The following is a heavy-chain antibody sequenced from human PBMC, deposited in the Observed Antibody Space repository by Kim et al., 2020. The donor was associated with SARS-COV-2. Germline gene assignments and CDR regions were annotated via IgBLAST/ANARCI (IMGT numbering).Heavy chain of an antibody. CDR3: ARDRAVAERRGWFDP. CDR1: GGSISSSNW. J-gene: IGHJ5*02. V-gene: IGHV4-4*02. CDR2: IYHSGST. Sequence: SETLSLTCAVSGGSISSSNWWSWVRQPPGKGLEWIGEIYHSGSTNYNPSLKSRVTISVDKSKNQFSLKLSSVTAADTAVYYCARDRAVAERRGWFDPWGQGTLVTVSS. D-gene: IGHD6-19*01.